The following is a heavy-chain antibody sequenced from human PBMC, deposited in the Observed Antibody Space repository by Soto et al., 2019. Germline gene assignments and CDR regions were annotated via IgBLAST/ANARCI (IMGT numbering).Heavy chain of an antibody. CDR1: GYTFSNYY. J-gene: IGHJ6*03. CDR3: ARVPYNYDFWSGYSHHMDV. Sequence: GASVKVSCKASGYTFSNYYIHWVRQPPGQGLEWMGIINPNGGSTTYAQKFQGRVTMTRDTSTSTVYMELSSLTSEDTAVYYCARVPYNYDFWSGYSHHMDVWGKGTTVTVSS. CDR2: INPNGGST. D-gene: IGHD3-3*01. V-gene: IGHV1-46*01.